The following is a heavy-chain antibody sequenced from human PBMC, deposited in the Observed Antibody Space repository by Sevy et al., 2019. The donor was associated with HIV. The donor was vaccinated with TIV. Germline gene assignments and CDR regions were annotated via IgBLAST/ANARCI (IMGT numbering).Heavy chain of an antibody. Sequence: GGSLRLSCAGSGFTFSSYDMNWVRQAPGKGLEWISKIRSSGSSIYYADSVKGRFTIARDNAKNSLNLQMNSLRAEDTARYYCARNGGAYDTGFDPWGQGTLVTVSS. V-gene: IGHV3-48*03. J-gene: IGHJ5*02. CDR3: ARNGGAYDTGFDP. D-gene: IGHD3-22*01. CDR2: IRSSGSSI. CDR1: GFTFSSYD.